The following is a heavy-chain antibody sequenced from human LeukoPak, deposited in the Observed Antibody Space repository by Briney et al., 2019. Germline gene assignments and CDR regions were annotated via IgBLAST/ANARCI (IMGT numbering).Heavy chain of an antibody. D-gene: IGHD3-22*01. CDR2: ISVSGDGT. Sequence: GGSLRLSCAASGFTFSSFAMVWVRQAPGKGLEWVSTISVSGDGTYYADSVKGRFTISRDNSKNTLYLQMNSLRAEDTAVYYCARVRGYYDSSGYLDYWGQGTLVTVSS. V-gene: IGHV3-23*01. CDR3: ARVRGYYDSSGYLDY. CDR1: GFTFSSFA. J-gene: IGHJ4*02.